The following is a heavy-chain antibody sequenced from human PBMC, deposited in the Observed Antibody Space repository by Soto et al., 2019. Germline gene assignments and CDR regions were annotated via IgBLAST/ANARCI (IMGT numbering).Heavy chain of an antibody. J-gene: IGHJ6*02. D-gene: IGHD3-16*02. CDR1: GGTFSSSG. CDR2: IVPSLDTT. CDR3: ARWPQPRYTADPYAVDV. Sequence: QVHLVQSGTEVKKPGSSVKVSCKASGGTFSSSGFSWVRQAPGQGLEWMGMIVPSLDTTNYAQTFQARVTITADEVTSTAYMELRSLRSEATAVYYCARWPQPRYTADPYAVDVWGQGTRVIVSS. V-gene: IGHV1-69*11.